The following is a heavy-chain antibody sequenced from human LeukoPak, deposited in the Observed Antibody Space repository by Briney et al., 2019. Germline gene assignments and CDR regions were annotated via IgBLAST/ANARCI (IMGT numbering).Heavy chain of an antibody. CDR1: GFSPSTSGVG. J-gene: IGHJ4*02. D-gene: IGHD5-12*01. Sequence: SGPTLVKPTQTLTLTCTFSGFSPSTSGVGVGWIRQPPGKALEWLALIYWDDDKRYSPSLKSRLTITKDTSKNQVVLTMTNMDPVDTATYYCAHRGPGGGSGYDFDYWGQGTLVTVSS. V-gene: IGHV2-5*02. CDR2: IYWDDDK. CDR3: AHRGPGGGSGYDFDY.